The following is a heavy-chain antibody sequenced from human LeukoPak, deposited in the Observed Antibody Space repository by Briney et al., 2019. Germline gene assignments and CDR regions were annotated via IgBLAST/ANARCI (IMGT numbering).Heavy chain of an antibody. CDR2: TKPDGSAE. CDR3: GGDGGLNANFDY. Sequence: GGSLRLSCAAPVFTFRNYRMCWVRQAPGGGREWVANTKPDGSAEYYADSVRGRFTPSRDNANNFLYLQINSLGAEDTAVYYCGGDGGLNANFDYWGQGTLVTVSS. J-gene: IGHJ4*02. V-gene: IGHV3-7*01. D-gene: IGHD2-15*01. CDR1: VFTFRNYR.